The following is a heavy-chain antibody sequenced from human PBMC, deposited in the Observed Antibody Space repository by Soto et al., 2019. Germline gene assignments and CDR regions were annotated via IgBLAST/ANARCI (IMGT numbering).Heavy chain of an antibody. J-gene: IGHJ4*02. CDR2: INSDGSST. CDR3: VRTSLVVAAATREDS. V-gene: IGHV3-74*01. Sequence: EVQLVESGGGLVQPGGSLRLSCAASGFTFSSYWMHWVRQAPGKGLVWVSRINSDGSSTSYADSVKGRFTISRDNAKNTLYLQMNSMRAEDTAVYYCVRTSLVVAAATREDSGGQGTLVTVSS. D-gene: IGHD2-15*01. CDR1: GFTFSSYW.